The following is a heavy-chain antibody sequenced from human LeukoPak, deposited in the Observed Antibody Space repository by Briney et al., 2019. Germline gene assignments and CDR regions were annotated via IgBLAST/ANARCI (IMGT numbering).Heavy chain of an antibody. J-gene: IGHJ4*02. V-gene: IGHV4-59*01. CDR1: GGAISGYY. Sequence: SETLSFTCTVYGGAISGYYWSWIRQPPGKGLEWIGYIYHSGSSNYNPSLKSRVTISVDTSKNQFSLKLTSVTAADTAVYYCAREGSSGSYNYWGQGALVTVSS. CDR2: IYHSGSS. CDR3: AREGSSGSYNY. D-gene: IGHD1-26*01.